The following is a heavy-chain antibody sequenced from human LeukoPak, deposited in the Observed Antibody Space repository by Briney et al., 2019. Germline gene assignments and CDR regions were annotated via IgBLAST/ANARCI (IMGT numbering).Heavy chain of an antibody. Sequence: PGRSLRLSCAASGFAFNTYALHWVRQAPGKGLGWVAIISSDGINTYYADSVEGRFSISRDNSKNMLYLQMDSLRAEDTAMYYCARDLRPADTTGYYSHFDYWGQGTLVTVSS. CDR1: GFAFNTYA. D-gene: IGHD3-22*01. CDR2: ISSDGINT. J-gene: IGHJ4*02. V-gene: IGHV3-30*04. CDR3: ARDLRPADTTGYYSHFDY.